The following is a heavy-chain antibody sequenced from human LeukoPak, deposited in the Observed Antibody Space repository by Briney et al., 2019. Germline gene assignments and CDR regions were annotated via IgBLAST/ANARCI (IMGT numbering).Heavy chain of an antibody. CDR3: ARDSYYYDSSGYLFDY. D-gene: IGHD3-22*01. V-gene: IGHV3-48*04. Sequence: GGSLRLSCAASGFTFSSYSMNWVRQAPGKGLEWVSYISSSSTIYYADSVKGRFTISRDNAKNSLYLQMNSLRAEDTAVYYCARDSYYYDSSGYLFDYWGQGTLVTVSS. J-gene: IGHJ4*02. CDR2: ISSSSTI. CDR1: GFTFSSYS.